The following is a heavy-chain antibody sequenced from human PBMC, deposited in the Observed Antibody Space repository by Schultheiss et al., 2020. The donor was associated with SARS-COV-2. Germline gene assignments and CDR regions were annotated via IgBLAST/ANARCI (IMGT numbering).Heavy chain of an antibody. CDR2: IGTAGDT. CDR3: AKDRPAAPFHWYFDL. CDR1: GFAFSSYD. J-gene: IGHJ2*01. V-gene: IGHV3-13*01. Sequence: GGSLRLSCAASGFAFSSYDMHWVRQATGKGLEWVSAIGTAGDTYYPGSVKGRFTISRENAKNSLYLQMNSLRAGDTAVYYCAKDRPAAPFHWYFDLWGRGTLVTVSS. D-gene: IGHD6-13*01.